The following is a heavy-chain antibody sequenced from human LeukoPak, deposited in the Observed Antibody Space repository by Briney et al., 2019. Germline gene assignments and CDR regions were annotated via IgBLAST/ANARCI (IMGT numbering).Heavy chain of an antibody. D-gene: IGHD6-19*01. CDR3: ARHPQQWLDLGFDY. CDR1: GGSISSSSYY. Sequence: SETLSLTCTVSGGSISSSSYYWGWIRQPPGKGLEWIGSIYYSGSTCYNPSLKSRVTISVDTSKNQFSLKLSSVTAADTAVYYCARHPQQWLDLGFDYWGQGTLVTVSS. CDR2: IYYSGST. V-gene: IGHV4-39*01. J-gene: IGHJ4*02.